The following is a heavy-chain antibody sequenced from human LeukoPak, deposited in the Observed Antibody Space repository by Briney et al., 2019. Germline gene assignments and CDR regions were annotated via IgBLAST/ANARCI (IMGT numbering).Heavy chain of an antibody. CDR2: IKSDGSST. J-gene: IGHJ6*02. CDR3: ARRRTNYYYHYGMDV. CDR1: GFTFKDYW. Sequence: GGSLRLSCAASGFTFKDYWMHWVRQAPGKGLGWVSRIKSDGSSTSYADSVKGRFTISRDNAKNTLYLQMKSLRAEDSGVYYCARRRTNYYYHYGMDVWGQGTTVTVSS. V-gene: IGHV3-74*01.